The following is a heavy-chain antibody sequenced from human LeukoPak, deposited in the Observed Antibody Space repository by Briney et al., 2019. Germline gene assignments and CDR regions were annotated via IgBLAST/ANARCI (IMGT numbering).Heavy chain of an antibody. CDR2: TYYSSNWYK. CDR3: SRGWLQQGFDY. D-gene: IGHD5-24*01. Sequence: SQTLSLTCAISGDSVSTNKAGWNWIRQAPSRGLEWLGRTYYSSNWYKDYAVSVISRITINPDTSKNQFSLQLNSVTPEDTAVYYCSRGWLQQGFDYWGQGTLVTVSS. CDR1: GDSVSTNKAG. V-gene: IGHV6-1*01. J-gene: IGHJ4*02.